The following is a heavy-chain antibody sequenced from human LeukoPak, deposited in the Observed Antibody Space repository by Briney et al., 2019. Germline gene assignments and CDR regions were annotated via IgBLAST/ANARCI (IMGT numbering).Heavy chain of an antibody. CDR3: ARNTGELDY. CDR1: GFSFTNYG. V-gene: IGHV3-23*01. Sequence: GGSLRLSCAASGFSFTNYGMSWVRQAPGKGLEWVSAITASGDGTYYADSVQGRFTISRDNSKNTLSLQMNSLRAEDTAVYYCARNTGELDYWGQGTLVTVSS. J-gene: IGHJ4*02. CDR2: ITASGDGT. D-gene: IGHD7-27*01.